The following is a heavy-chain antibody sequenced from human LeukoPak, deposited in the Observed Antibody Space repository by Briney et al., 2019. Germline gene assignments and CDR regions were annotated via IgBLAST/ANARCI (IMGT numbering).Heavy chain of an antibody. J-gene: IGHJ4*02. D-gene: IGHD1-26*01. CDR3: ARDVGARPRVFDY. V-gene: IGHV6-1*01. CDR2: TYYRSKWYN. CDR1: GDSVSSNSAA. Sequence: SQTLSLTCAISGDSVSSNSAAWGWIRQSPSRGLEWLGRTYYRSKWYNDYAVSVKSRITINPDTSKNQFSLQLNSVTPEDTAMYYCARDVGARPRVFDYWGQEILVTVSS.